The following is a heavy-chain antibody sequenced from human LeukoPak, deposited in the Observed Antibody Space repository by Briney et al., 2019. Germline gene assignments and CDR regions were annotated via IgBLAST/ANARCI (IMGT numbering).Heavy chain of an antibody. D-gene: IGHD2-15*01. V-gene: IGHV1-18*01. CDR1: GYTFTSYG. J-gene: IGHJ6*02. CDR2: ISAYNGNT. Sequence: ASVKVSCKASGYTFTSYGISWVRQAPGQGLEWMGWISAYNGNTNYAQKFQGSVTMTRDTSINTAYMEVSRLRSDDTAVYYCARDHCSSAGCYEDYYYGVDVWGQGTTVTVSS. CDR3: ARDHCSSAGCYEDYYYGVDV.